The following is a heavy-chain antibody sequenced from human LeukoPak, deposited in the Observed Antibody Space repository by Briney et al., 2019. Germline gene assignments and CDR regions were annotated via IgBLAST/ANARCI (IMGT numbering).Heavy chain of an antibody. CDR2: IYYSGST. D-gene: IGHD4-23*01. CDR3: ARDSNYGGNNGLAY. J-gene: IGHJ4*02. Sequence: PSETLSLTCTVSGGSISSYYWSWIRQPPGKGLEWIGYIYYSGSTNYNPSLKSRVTIPADTPKNQFSLKLSSVTAADTAVYYCARDSNYGGNNGLAYWGQGTLVTVSS. V-gene: IGHV4-59*01. CDR1: GGSISSYY.